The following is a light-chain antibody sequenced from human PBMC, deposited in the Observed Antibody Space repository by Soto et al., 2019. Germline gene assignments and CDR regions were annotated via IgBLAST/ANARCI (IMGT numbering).Light chain of an antibody. CDR1: QDINKW. J-gene: IGKJ4*01. V-gene: IGKV1-12*01. Sequence: DIQMTQSPSSVSASVGDTATITCRASQDINKWLAWYQQKPGLAPNLVIYTASRLHGGGPSRFSGSASGTNFTLTISSLQPEDVGTYYCQQGKSFPLTFGGGTKVDI. CDR2: TAS. CDR3: QQGKSFPLT.